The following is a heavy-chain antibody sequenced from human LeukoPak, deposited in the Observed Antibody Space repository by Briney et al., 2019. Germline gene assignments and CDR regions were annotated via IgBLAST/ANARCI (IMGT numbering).Heavy chain of an antibody. D-gene: IGHD2-15*01. CDR2: IYSDRST. Sequence: GGSLRLSCTASGFSINNNYMSWVRQTPGKGLEWVSIIYSDRSTYYPESVKGRFTISRDDSKNTLLLQMDSLRVEDTAIYYCARDSAFSSYSNWGQGALVTVSS. J-gene: IGHJ1*01. V-gene: IGHV3-53*01. CDR3: ARDSAFSSYSN. CDR1: GFSINNNY.